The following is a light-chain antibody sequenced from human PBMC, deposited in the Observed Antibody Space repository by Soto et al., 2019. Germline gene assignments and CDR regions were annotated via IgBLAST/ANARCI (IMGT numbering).Light chain of an antibody. Sequence: QSALSQPASVSGSPGQSITISCTGTNSDVGRYNYVSWYQQLPGKAPKLIIYEVNNRPSGTSNRFSGSKSGNTASLTISGLQAEDEADYYCSSYTTSTTYVFGTGTKLTVL. J-gene: IGLJ1*01. V-gene: IGLV2-14*01. CDR3: SSYTTSTTYV. CDR2: EVN. CDR1: NSDVGRYNY.